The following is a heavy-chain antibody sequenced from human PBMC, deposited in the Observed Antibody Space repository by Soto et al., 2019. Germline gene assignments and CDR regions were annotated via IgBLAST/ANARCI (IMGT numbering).Heavy chain of an antibody. V-gene: IGHV4-59*01. CDR2: IYYSGST. J-gene: IGHJ6*03. Sequence: SETLSLTCTVAGGSISSYYWSWIRQQPGKGLEWIGYIYYSGSTNYNPSLKSRVTISVDTSKNQFSLKLSSVTAADTAVYYCARGEHIVVVTAIPRHYYMDVWGKGTTVTVSS. D-gene: IGHD2-21*02. CDR1: GGSISSYY. CDR3: ARGEHIVVVTAIPRHYYMDV.